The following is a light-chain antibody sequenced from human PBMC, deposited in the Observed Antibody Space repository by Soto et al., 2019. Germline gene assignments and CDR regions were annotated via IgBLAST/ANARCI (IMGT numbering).Light chain of an antibody. CDR1: QRLSSN. J-gene: IGKJ3*01. CDR3: QQLFMYPPT. V-gene: IGKV3-15*01. Sequence: EIVMTQSPATLSVSPGERATLSCRASQRLSSNLAWYQQKPGQAPRLLIYGVSTRATGVPARFSGSGSGTEFTLTISSLQSEDSAVYYCQQLFMYPPTFGPGTKVDIK. CDR2: GVS.